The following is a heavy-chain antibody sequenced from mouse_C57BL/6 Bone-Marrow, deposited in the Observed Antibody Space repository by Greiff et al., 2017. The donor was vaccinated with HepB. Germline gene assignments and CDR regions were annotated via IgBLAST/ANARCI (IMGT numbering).Heavy chain of an antibody. V-gene: IGHV5-17*01. CDR1: GFTFSDYG. CDR2: ISSGSSTI. D-gene: IGHD1-1*01. J-gene: IGHJ4*01. Sequence: EVKLVESGGGLVKPGGSLKLSCAASGFTFSDYGMHWVRQAPEKGLEWVAYISSGSSTIYYADRVKGRFTISRDNAKNTLFLQMTSLRSEDTAMYYCARAFTTVRSLYDMDYWGQGTSVTVSS. CDR3: ARAFTTVRSLYDMDY.